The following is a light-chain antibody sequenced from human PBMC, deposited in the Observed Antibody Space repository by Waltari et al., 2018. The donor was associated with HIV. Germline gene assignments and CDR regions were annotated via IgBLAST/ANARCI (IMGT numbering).Light chain of an antibody. J-gene: IGLJ1*01. V-gene: IGLV2-14*01. CDR3: SSYTSSSTPYYV. Sequence: QSALTQPASVSGSPGQSITISCTGTSRDVGGYHYVSWYQQHPGKAPKLMIYEVSNRPSGVSNRFSGSKSGNTASLTISGLQAEDEADYYCSSYTSSSTPYYVFGTGTKVTVL. CDR1: SRDVGGYHY. CDR2: EVS.